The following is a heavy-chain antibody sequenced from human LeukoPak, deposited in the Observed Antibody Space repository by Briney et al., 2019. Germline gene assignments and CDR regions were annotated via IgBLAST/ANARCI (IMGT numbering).Heavy chain of an antibody. Sequence: GGSLRLSCAASGFTFSSYWMHWVRQAPGKGLVWVSRINGDGSSTIYADSVKGRFTISRDNAKNTLYLQMNSLRAEDAAMYFCAGSLGYSYGSYHWGQGILVTVSS. V-gene: IGHV3-74*01. J-gene: IGHJ1*01. CDR2: INGDGSST. CDR1: GFTFSSYW. D-gene: IGHD5-18*01. CDR3: AGSLGYSYGSYH.